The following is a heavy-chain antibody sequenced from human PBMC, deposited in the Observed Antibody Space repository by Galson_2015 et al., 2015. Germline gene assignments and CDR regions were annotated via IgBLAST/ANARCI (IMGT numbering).Heavy chain of an antibody. CDR3: ARYCSSTSCYYYYGMDV. Sequence: QSGAEVTKPGESLRISCTGSGYSFTSYWISWVRQMPGKGLEWMGRIDPSDSYTNYSPSFQGHVTISADKSISTAYLQWSSLKASDTAMYYCARYCSSTSCYYYYGMDVWGQGTTVTVSS. CDR1: GYSFTSYW. D-gene: IGHD2-2*01. V-gene: IGHV5-10-1*01. CDR2: IDPSDSYT. J-gene: IGHJ6*02.